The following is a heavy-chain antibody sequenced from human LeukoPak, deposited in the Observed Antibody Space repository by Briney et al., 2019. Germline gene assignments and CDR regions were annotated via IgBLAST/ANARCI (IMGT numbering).Heavy chain of an antibody. CDR1: GFTFSSYA. CDR2: ISGSGGST. J-gene: IGHJ6*03. CDR3: AKDLRKLWFSWAYYYMDV. Sequence: PGGSLRLSCAASGFTFSSYAMSWVRQAPGKGLEWVSAISGSGGSTYYADSVKGRFTISRDNSKNTLYLQMNSLRAEDTAVYHCAKDLRKLWFSWAYYYMDVWGKGTTVTISS. D-gene: IGHD5-18*01. V-gene: IGHV3-23*01.